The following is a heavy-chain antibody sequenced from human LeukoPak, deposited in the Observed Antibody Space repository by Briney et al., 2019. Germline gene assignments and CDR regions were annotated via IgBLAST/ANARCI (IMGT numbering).Heavy chain of an antibody. J-gene: IGHJ5*02. V-gene: IGHV4-59*08. Sequence: SETLSLTCTVSGGSISGYYWSWIRQPPGKGLEWIGYIYYSGSTNYNPSLKSRVTISVDTSKNQFSLKLSPVTAADTAVYYCVRITIPAAGRGNWFDPWGQGTLVTVSS. D-gene: IGHD6-13*01. CDR2: IYYSGST. CDR1: GGSISGYY. CDR3: VRITIPAAGRGNWFDP.